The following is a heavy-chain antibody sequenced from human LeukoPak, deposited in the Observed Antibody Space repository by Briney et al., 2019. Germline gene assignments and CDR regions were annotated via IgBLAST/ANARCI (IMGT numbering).Heavy chain of an antibody. V-gene: IGHV3-48*01. CDR3: ARDKDYASDM. CDR1: GFTFSSHN. D-gene: IGHD4-11*01. Sequence: GGSLRLSCAASGFTFSSHNMNWVRQAPGKGLEWISFINFKSEDIRYADSVEGRFIISRDNARKSLYLHMNSLRAEDAAVYYCARDKDYASDMWGQGTMVTVAS. J-gene: IGHJ3*02. CDR2: INFKSEDI.